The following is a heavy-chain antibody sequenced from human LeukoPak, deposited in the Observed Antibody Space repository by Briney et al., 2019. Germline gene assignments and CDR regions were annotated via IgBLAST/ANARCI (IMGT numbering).Heavy chain of an antibody. V-gene: IGHV3-23*01. CDR1: GFTFSSYA. CDR2: ISGSGGST. D-gene: IGHD2-2*01. CDR3: ANLRVPAAIRYYYYMDV. J-gene: IGHJ6*03. Sequence: PGGSLRLSCAASGFTFSSYAMSWVRQAPGKGLEWVSAISGSGGSTYYADSVKGQFTISRDNSKNTLYLQMNSLRAEDTAVYYCANLRVPAAIRYYYYMDVWGKGTTVTVSS.